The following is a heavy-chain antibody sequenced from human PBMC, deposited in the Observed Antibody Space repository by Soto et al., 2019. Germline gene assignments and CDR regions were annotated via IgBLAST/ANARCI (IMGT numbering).Heavy chain of an antibody. CDR3: AKGRLAVGSDWFDS. Sequence: PAGSLRLSCEASGFTFYTYAMIWVRQAPGKGLEWVTAIDSDGTDTYYADFVKGRFTVSRDNSKNTLYLQMRSLTAEDTALYYCAKGRLAVGSDWFDSWGPGTLVTVSS. CDR2: IDSDGTDT. D-gene: IGHD1-26*01. CDR1: GFTFYTYA. V-gene: IGHV3-23*05. J-gene: IGHJ5*01.